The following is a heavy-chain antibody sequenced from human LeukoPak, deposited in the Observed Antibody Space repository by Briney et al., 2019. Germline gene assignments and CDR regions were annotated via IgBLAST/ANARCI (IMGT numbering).Heavy chain of an antibody. CDR2: VSGSGGST. V-gene: IGHV3-23*01. CDR1: GFTFSRYA. J-gene: IGHJ4*02. CDR3: AKDRWSGRDYYGSGSYPGT. Sequence: PGGSLRLSCAASGFTFSRYAMSWVRQAPGKGLEWVSAVSGSGGSTYYADSVKGRFTISRDNSKNTLYLQMNSLRAEDTAVYYCAKDRWSGRDYYGSGSYPGTWGQGTLVTVSS. D-gene: IGHD3-10*01.